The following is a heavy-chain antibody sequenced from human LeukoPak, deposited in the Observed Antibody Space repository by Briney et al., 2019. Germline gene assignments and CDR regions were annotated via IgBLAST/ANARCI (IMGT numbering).Heavy chain of an antibody. J-gene: IGHJ3*02. D-gene: IGHD1-26*01. CDR1: GYTFTDYY. CDR2: INPNSGGT. CDR3: AREKVGATAGAAFDI. V-gene: IGHV1-2*02. Sequence: ASVKVSCRASGYTFTDYYIHWVRRAPGQGLEWMGWINPNSGGTNYAQKFQGRVTMTRDTSISTAYMELSRLRSDDTAVYYCAREKVGATAGAAFDIWGQGAMVTVSS.